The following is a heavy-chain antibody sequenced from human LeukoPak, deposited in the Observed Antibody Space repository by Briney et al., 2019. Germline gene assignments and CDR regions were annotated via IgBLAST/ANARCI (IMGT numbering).Heavy chain of an antibody. CDR3: ARTTMVRGTYYMDV. V-gene: IGHV4-34*01. CDR2: INHSGST. J-gene: IGHJ6*03. CDR1: GGSISSYY. D-gene: IGHD3-10*01. Sequence: SETLSLTCTVSGGSISSYYWSWIRQPPGKGLEWIGEINHSGSTNYNPSLKSRVTISVDTSKNQFSLKLSSVTAADTAIYYCARTTMVRGTYYMDVWGKGTTVTISS.